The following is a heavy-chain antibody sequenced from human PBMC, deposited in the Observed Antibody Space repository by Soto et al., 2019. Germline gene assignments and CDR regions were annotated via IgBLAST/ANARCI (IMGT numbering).Heavy chain of an antibody. CDR3: ARESEDLTSNFDY. CDR1: GFTFSRYS. CDR2: ISSTTNYI. D-gene: IGHD2-21*01. J-gene: IGHJ4*02. Sequence: EVQLVESGGGLVRPGGSLRLSCAASGFTFSRYSMNWVRQAPGKGLEWVSSISSTTNYIYYADSMKGRFTVSRDIAKNALYLDMNSLSVDDTAVYYCARESEDLTSNFDYWGQGTLVTVSS. V-gene: IGHV3-21*01.